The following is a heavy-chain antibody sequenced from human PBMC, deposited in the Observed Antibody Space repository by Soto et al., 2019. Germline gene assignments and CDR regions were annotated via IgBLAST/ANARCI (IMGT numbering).Heavy chain of an antibody. J-gene: IGHJ3*01. CDR1: GYTFTGYH. CDR3: ARDRTFYFCGSSGIANGAFGV. D-gene: IGHD2-21*01. V-gene: IGHV1-2*02. CDR2: INHSRGGT. Sequence: ASVKVSCKASGYTFTGYHMHWVRQAPGQGLEWMGGINHSRGGTDYRQQFQGRDTMTTHPSLSTTYMEVSRLRSYDTAVYYCARDRTFYFCGSSGIANGAFGVWGQGTMVTVSS.